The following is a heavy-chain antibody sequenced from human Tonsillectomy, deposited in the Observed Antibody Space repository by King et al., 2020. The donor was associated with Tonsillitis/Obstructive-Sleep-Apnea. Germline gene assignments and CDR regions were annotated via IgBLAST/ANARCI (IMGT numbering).Heavy chain of an antibody. CDR2: IDHSGST. D-gene: IGHD6-13*01. CDR3: AREHSSSLDY. J-gene: IGHJ4*02. Sequence: VQLQQWGAGLLKPSETLSLTCAVYGGSFSGYYWNWIRQPPGKGLEWIGEIDHSGSTNYNPSLKSRVTISVDTSKNQFSLKLSYVTAADTAVYYCAREHSSSLDYWGQGTLVTVSS. CDR1: GGSFSGYY. V-gene: IGHV4-34*01.